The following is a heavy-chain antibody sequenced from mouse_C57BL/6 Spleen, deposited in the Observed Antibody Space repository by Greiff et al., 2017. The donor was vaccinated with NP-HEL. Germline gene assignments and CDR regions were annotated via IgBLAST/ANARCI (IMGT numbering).Heavy chain of an antibody. J-gene: IGHJ1*03. V-gene: IGHV1-59*01. CDR2: IDPSDSYT. Sequence: QVQLQQPGAELVRPGTSVKLSCKASGYTFTSYWMHWVKQRPGQGLEWIGVIDPSDSYTNYNQKFKGKATLTVDTSSSTAYMQLSSLTSEDSAVYYCARDYGSSPYFDVWGTGTTVTVSS. CDR1: GYTFTSYW. D-gene: IGHD1-1*01. CDR3: ARDYGSSPYFDV.